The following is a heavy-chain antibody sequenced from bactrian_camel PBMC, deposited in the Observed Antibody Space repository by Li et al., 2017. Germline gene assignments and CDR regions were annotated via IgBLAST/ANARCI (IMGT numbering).Heavy chain of an antibody. D-gene: IGHD4*01. J-gene: IGHJ4*01. CDR2: IRRDGGET. Sequence: HVQLVESGGGSVQAGGSLRLSCKVSGHSRGSNCVGWYRLPPGRAPAEREGIAAIRRDGGETWYAASVKGRFTISRDSAKKTAYLQMNTLKPEDSGMYYCAAELRPDYVLQVRNRLRPNGYNRWGRGTQVTVS. V-gene: IGHV3-3*01. CDR1: GHSRGSNC. CDR3: AAELRPDYVLQVRNRLRPNGYNR.